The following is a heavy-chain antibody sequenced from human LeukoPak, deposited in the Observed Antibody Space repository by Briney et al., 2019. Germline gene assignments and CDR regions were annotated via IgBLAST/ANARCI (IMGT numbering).Heavy chain of an antibody. CDR1: GGTFSSYA. J-gene: IGHJ4*02. Sequence: ASVKVSCKASGGTFSSYAISWVRQAPGQGLEWMGRIISILGIANYAQKFQGRVTITADKSTSTAYMELSSLRSEDTAVYYCARNIRSSSSWYLIDYWGQGTLVTVSS. V-gene: IGHV1-69*04. D-gene: IGHD6-13*01. CDR2: IISILGIA. CDR3: ARNIRSSSSWYLIDY.